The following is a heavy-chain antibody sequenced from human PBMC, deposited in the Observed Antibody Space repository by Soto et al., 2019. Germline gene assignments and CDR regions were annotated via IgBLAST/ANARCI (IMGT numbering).Heavy chain of an antibody. D-gene: IGHD3-10*01. CDR3: AKARSPLMVRGSPGD. J-gene: IGHJ4*02. Sequence: EVQLLESGGGLVQPGGSLRLSCAASGFTFSSYAMSWVRQAPGKVLEWVSASSCSGGSTYYADSVKGRFTLSRDNSKNTLYLQMNSLRAEDTAVYYCAKARSPLMVRGSPGDWGQGTLVNVSS. CDR1: GFTFSSYA. CDR2: SSCSGGST. V-gene: IGHV3-23*01.